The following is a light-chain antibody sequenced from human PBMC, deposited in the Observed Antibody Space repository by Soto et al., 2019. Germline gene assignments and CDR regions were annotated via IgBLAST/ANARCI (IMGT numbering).Light chain of an antibody. V-gene: IGKV1-12*01. CDR3: QQSNSFPLT. J-gene: IGKJ4*02. CDR1: QGISSR. Sequence: DIQMTQSPSSVSASVGDRVTITCRASQGISSRLAWYLQKPGKAPNLLIYSASSLQSGVPSRFSGSGSEADFTLTIGSLQPDDYATYNCQQSNSFPLTFGGGTKVEIK. CDR2: SAS.